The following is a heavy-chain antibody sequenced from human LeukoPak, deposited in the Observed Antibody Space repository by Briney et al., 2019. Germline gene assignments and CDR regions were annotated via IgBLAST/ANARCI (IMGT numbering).Heavy chain of an antibody. CDR1: GGSISSYY. D-gene: IGHD2-21*02. CDR2: IYYSGST. J-gene: IGHJ3*02. V-gene: IGHV4-59*01. CDR3: ARELYCGGDCPGAFDI. Sequence: TSETLSLTCTVSGGSISSYYWSWIRQPPGKGLEWIGYIYYSGSTNYNPSLKSRATISVDTSKNQFSLKLSSVTAADTAVYYCARELYCGGDCPGAFDIWGQGTMVTVSS.